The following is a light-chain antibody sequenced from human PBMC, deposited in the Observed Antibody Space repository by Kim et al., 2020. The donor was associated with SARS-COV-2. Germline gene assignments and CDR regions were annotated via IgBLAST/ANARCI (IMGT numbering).Light chain of an antibody. V-gene: IGKV3-15*01. CDR2: GAS. CDR1: QSVRNN. J-gene: IGKJ4*01. CDR3: QQYNDWPLLT. Sequence: IVMTQSPATLSVSPGERVTLSCRASQSVRNNLAWYQQRPGQAPRLLIYGASTRATDVSDRFSGSGSGTEFTLTIRSLLSEDLAVYYCQQYNDWPLLTFGGGTKVDIK.